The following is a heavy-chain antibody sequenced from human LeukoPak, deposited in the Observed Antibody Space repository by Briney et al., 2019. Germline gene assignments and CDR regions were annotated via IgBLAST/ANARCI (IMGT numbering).Heavy chain of an antibody. D-gene: IGHD1-26*01. Sequence: ASVKVSCKASGYGFTSYGITWVRQAPGQGLEWMGWISAYNGNTNYAQKFQGRVTLTTDSSTSTAFMDLRTLTSDDTAVYYCAKTTHGVGPTGLNPWGQGTLVIVSS. CDR1: GYGFTSYG. CDR2: ISAYNGNT. V-gene: IGHV1-18*01. CDR3: AKTTHGVGPTGLNP. J-gene: IGHJ5*02.